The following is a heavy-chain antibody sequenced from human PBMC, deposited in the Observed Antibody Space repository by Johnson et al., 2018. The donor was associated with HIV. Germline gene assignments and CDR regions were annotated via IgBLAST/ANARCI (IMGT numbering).Heavy chain of an antibody. V-gene: IGHV3-11*04. CDR3: ARAPEVRGIDAFDI. J-gene: IGHJ3*02. CDR1: RFSFSDYY. D-gene: IGHD3-10*01. Sequence: QVLLVESGGGLVKPGGSLRLSCAASRFSFSDYYMSWIRQAPGKGLEWVSYITSTGNTVYYADSVKGRFTISRDNAKNSLSLQMNILTPEDTAVYYCARAPEVRGIDAFDIWGQGTMVTVS. CDR2: ITSTGNTV.